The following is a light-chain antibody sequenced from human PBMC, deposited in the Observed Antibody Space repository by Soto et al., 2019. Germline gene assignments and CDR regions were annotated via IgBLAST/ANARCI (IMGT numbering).Light chain of an antibody. CDR2: DAS. CDR1: QSVSSK. Sequence: EIVMTQSPATLSVSPGERATLSCRASQSVSSKLAWYQQKPGQAPRLLTYDASTRATGIPARFSGSGSGTEFTLTTSSLQSEDFVVYYCQQYNHWPLTFGGGTKVEIK. J-gene: IGKJ4*01. CDR3: QQYNHWPLT. V-gene: IGKV3D-15*01.